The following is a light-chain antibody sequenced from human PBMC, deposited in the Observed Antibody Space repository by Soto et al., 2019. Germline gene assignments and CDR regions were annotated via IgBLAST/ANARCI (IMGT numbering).Light chain of an antibody. CDR3: QHFGASTLYT. CDR2: GVS. V-gene: IGKV3-20*01. Sequence: EIVLTQSPGTLSLSPGETATLSCRASQSVTSNFLAWYQQKPGQAPRLLLYGVSNRATGIPDRFSGSGSGTDFTLAISRLEPEDFAVYDCQHFGASTLYTFGQGTKVEIK. CDR1: QSVTSNF. J-gene: IGKJ2*01.